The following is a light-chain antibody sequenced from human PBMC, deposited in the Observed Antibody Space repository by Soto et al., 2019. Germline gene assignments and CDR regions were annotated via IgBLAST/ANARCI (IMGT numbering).Light chain of an antibody. J-gene: IGKJ4*01. CDR2: AAS. CDR3: QQLNSYPLT. CDR1: QGISSY. Sequence: IQLTQSPSSLSAPVGDRVTITCRASQGISSYLAWYQQKPGKAPKLLIYAASTLQSGVPSRFGGSGSGTDFTLTISSLQPEDFASYYCQQLNSYPLTFGGGTKVDIK. V-gene: IGKV1-9*01.